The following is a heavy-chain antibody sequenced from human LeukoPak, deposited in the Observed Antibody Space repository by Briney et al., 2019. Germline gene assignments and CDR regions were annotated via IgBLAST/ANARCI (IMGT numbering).Heavy chain of an antibody. J-gene: IGHJ4*02. CDR1: GGTFSSYA. CDR3: AMSSTSRPRYDNLFDY. V-gene: IGHV1-69*05. CDR2: IIPIFGTA. Sequence: SVKVSCKASGGTFSSYAISRVRQAPGQGLEWMGGIIPIFGTANYAQKFQGRVTITTDESTSTAYMELSSLRSEDTAVYYCAMSSTSRPRYDNLFDYWGQGTLVTVSS. D-gene: IGHD2-2*01.